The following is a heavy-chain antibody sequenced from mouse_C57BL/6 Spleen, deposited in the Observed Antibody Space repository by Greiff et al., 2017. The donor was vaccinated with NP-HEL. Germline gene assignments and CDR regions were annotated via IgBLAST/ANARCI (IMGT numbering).Heavy chain of an antibody. D-gene: IGHD2-2*01. CDR1: GYTFTSYW. V-gene: IGHV1-52*01. Sequence: QVQLQQPGAELVRPGSSVKLSCKASGYTFTSYWMHWVKQRPIQGLEWIGNIDPSDSETHYTQKFKDKATLTVDKSSSTAYMQLSSLTSEDSAVYYCARYGFYFDYWGQGTTLTVSS. CDR2: IDPSDSET. J-gene: IGHJ2*01. CDR3: ARYGFYFDY.